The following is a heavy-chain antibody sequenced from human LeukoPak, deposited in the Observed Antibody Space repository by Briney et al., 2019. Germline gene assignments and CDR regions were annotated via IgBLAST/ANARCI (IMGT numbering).Heavy chain of an antibody. J-gene: IGHJ5*02. CDR3: AKARLYGFWSGYPDS. V-gene: IGHV3-23*01. D-gene: IGHD3-3*01. CDR1: GFTFSSYA. Sequence: GGSLRLSCAASGFTFSSYAMSWVRQAPGKGLEWVSALSGSGGSTYYADSVKGRFTISRDNSKNTLYLQMNSLRAEDTAVYYCAKARLYGFWSGYPDSWGQGTLVTVSS. CDR2: LSGSGGST.